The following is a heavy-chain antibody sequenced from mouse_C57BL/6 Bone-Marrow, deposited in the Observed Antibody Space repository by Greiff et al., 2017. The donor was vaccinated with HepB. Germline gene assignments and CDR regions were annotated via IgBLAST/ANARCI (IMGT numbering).Heavy chain of an antibody. V-gene: IGHV5-4*01. CDR3: ARGYYGYGWYFDV. J-gene: IGHJ1*03. CDR2: ISDGGSYT. CDR1: GFTFSSYA. D-gene: IGHD2-2*01. Sequence: EVQLVESGGGLVKPGGSLKLSCAASGFTFSSYAMSWVRQTPEKRLEWVATISDGGSYTYYPDNVKGRFTISRDNAKNNLYLQMSHLKSEDTAMYYCARGYYGYGWYFDVWGTGTTVTVSS.